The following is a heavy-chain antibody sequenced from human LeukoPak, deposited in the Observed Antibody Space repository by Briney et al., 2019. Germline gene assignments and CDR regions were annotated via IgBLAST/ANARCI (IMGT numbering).Heavy chain of an antibody. CDR1: GGSISSGDYY. CDR2: IYYSGTT. D-gene: IGHD4-23*01. J-gene: IGHJ4*02. CDR3: ARWLTPERFDY. Sequence: SETLSLTCTVSGGSISSGDYYWSWLRQPPGKGLEWLGYIYYSGTTFYHPFLKSRVTISIDKSKNQFSLKQRSVTDADTAVYCCARWLTPERFDYWGQGTLVTVSS. V-gene: IGHV4-30-4*08.